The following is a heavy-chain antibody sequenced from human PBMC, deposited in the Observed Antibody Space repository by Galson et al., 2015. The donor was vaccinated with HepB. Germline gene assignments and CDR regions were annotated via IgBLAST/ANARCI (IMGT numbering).Heavy chain of an antibody. CDR2: ISGSGGST. D-gene: IGHD6-13*01. CDR3: AKGAGGSSWYGYFQP. J-gene: IGHJ1*01. Sequence: SLRLSCAASGFTFSSYAMSWVRQAPGKGLEWVSAISGSGGSTYYADSVKGRFTISRDNSKNTLYLHMNSLRAEDTALYYCAKGAGGSSWYGYFQPWGQGTLVTVSS. CDR1: GFTFSSYA. V-gene: IGHV3-23*01.